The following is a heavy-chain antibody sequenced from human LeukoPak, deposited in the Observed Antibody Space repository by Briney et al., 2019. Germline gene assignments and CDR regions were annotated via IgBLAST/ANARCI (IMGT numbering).Heavy chain of an antibody. J-gene: IGHJ5*02. CDR3: AREREGVPAAMQT. CDR2: INPNSGGT. Sequence: ASVKVSCKASGYTFTSYDINWVRQATGQGLEWMGWINPNSGGTNYAQKFQGRVTMTRDTSISTAYMELSRLRSDDTAVYYCAREREGVPAAMQTWGQGTLVTVSS. D-gene: IGHD2-2*01. V-gene: IGHV1-2*02. CDR1: GYTFTSYD.